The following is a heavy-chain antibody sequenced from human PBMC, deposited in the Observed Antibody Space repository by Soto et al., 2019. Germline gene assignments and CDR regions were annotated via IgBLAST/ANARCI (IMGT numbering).Heavy chain of an antibody. CDR2: ISVKNGNT. CDR3: ARDLATFGPGPNEF. CDR1: GYFFTTYG. V-gene: IGHV1-18*01. Sequence: QVQLVQSGSEVKKPGASVKVSCKASGYFFTTYGISWVRQAPGQGLEWMGYISVKNGNTNYAQKFQGRVTLTTVTSTTTAYMELRSLTSDDTAMYYCARDLATFGPGPNEFWGQGTLVTVAS. J-gene: IGHJ4*02. D-gene: IGHD2-8*01.